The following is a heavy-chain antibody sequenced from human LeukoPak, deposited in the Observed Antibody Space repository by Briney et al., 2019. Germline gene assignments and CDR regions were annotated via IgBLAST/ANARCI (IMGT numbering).Heavy chain of an antibody. V-gene: IGHV1-24*01. CDR1: GYTLTELS. J-gene: IGHJ4*02. CDR2: FDPEDGET. Sequence: GASVKVSCKVSGYTLTELSMHWVRQAPGKGLEWMGGFDPEDGETIYAQKFQGRVTITEDTSTDTAYMELSSLRSEDTAVYYCATDRLSYFDYWGQGTLVTVSS. CDR3: ATDRLSYFDY.